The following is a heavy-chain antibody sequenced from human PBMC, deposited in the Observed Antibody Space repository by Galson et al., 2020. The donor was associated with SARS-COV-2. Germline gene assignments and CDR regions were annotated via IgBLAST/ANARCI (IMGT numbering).Heavy chain of an antibody. Sequence: GESLKISCKGSGYSFADYWIGWVRQMPGKGLQWLGVIYPGDSYTIYSPSFQGQVTVSADKSINTAYLQWSSLEALDTAMYYCARHGASDGWYEGIDYWGQGTLVTVSS. D-gene: IGHD6-19*01. CDR3: ARHGASDGWYEGIDY. CDR1: GYSFADYW. J-gene: IGHJ4*02. V-gene: IGHV5-51*01. CDR2: IYPGDSYT.